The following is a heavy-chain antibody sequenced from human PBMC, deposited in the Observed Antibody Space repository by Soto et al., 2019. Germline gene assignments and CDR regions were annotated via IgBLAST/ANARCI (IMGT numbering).Heavy chain of an antibody. CDR2: ISYDGSNK. Sequence: QVQLVESGGGVVQPGRSLRLSCAASGFTFSSYGMHWVRQAPGKGLEWVAVISYDGSNKYYADSVKGRFTISRDNSKNTLYLQMNSLRAEDTAVYYCAKDTQDSSGYSSYYYGMDVWGQGTTVTVSS. V-gene: IGHV3-30*18. CDR3: AKDTQDSSGYSSYYYGMDV. D-gene: IGHD3-22*01. CDR1: GFTFSSYG. J-gene: IGHJ6*02.